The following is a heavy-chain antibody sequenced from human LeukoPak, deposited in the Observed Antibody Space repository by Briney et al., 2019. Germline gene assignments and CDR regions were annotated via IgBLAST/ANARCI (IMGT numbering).Heavy chain of an antibody. Sequence: ASVKVSCKAFGYTFTSNYMHWVRQAPGQGPEWMGVISPSGGSTTYAQKFQGRVTLSTDTSTTTAYMELTSLRYDDTAVYYCARGGYQVFDPWGQGTLVTVSS. D-gene: IGHD2-15*01. V-gene: IGHV1-46*01. CDR1: GYTFTSNY. CDR3: ARGGYQVFDP. CDR2: ISPSGGST. J-gene: IGHJ5*02.